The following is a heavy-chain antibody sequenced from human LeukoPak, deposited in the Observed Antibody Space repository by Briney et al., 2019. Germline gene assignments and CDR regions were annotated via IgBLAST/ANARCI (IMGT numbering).Heavy chain of an antibody. D-gene: IGHD2-2*01. V-gene: IGHV3-66*02. CDR1: GFTVSSNY. Sequence: GGSLRLSCAASGFTVSSNYMSWVRQAPGKGLEWVSVIYSGGSTYYADSVKGRFTISRDNSKNTLYLQMNSLRAEDTAVYYCAREYYSSTSCIPAPYDLDVWGKGTTVTVYS. CDR2: IYSGGST. CDR3: AREYYSSTSCIPAPYDLDV. J-gene: IGHJ6*03.